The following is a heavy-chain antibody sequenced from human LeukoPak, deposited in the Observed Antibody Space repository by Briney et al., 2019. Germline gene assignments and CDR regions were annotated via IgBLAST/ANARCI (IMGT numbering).Heavy chain of an antibody. J-gene: IGHJ4*02. D-gene: IGHD6-6*01. V-gene: IGHV1-46*01. Sequence: ASVKVSCKASGYTFTSYYMHWVRQAPGQGLEWMGIINPSGGSTSYAQKFQGRVTMTRDTSTSTVYMELSSLRSEDTAVYYCARGKDLQLVHHPVTRALDYWGQGTLVTVSS. CDR2: INPSGGST. CDR3: ARGKDLQLVHHPVTRALDY. CDR1: GYTFTSYY.